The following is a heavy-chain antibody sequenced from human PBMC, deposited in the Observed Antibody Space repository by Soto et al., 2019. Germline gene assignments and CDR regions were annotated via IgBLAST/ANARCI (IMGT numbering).Heavy chain of an antibody. D-gene: IGHD2-15*01. V-gene: IGHV3-30*18. CDR2: ISYDGSNK. CDR1: GFTFSNYG. Sequence: GGSLRLSCVASGFTFSNYGMHWVRQAPGKGLEWVAVISYDGSNKYYADSVKGRFTISRDNSKNTLYLQMTSLRTEDTALYYCAKLAQGGLQYAYYAMDVWGQGTTVPVYS. J-gene: IGHJ6*02. CDR3: AKLAQGGLQYAYYAMDV.